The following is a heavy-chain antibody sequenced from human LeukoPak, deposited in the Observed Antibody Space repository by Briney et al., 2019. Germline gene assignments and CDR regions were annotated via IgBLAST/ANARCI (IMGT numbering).Heavy chain of an antibody. CDR3: ARGAYYYDSSGYY. J-gene: IGHJ4*02. Sequence: PGRSLRLSCAASGFTFSSYAMHWVRQAPGKGLEWVAVISYDGSNKYYADSVKGRFTSSRDNSKTTLYLQMHSLRAEDTAVYYCARGAYYYDSSGYYWGQGTLVTVSS. D-gene: IGHD3-22*01. CDR1: GFTFSSYA. V-gene: IGHV3-30-3*01. CDR2: ISYDGSNK.